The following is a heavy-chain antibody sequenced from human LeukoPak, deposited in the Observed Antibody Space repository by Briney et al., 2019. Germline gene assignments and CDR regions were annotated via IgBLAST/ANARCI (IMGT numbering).Heavy chain of an antibody. J-gene: IGHJ3*01. Sequence: GGSLRLSCAASGFSFNNNAMSWVRQAPGKGLEWVSAINGGGDATEYADSVKGRFTISRDNSKKTLYLQMNSLRPEDTDVYYCARCTASCYANAFDVWGQGTLLTVSS. CDR1: GFSFNNNA. V-gene: IGHV3-23*01. CDR2: INGGGDAT. CDR3: ARCTASCYANAFDV. D-gene: IGHD2-2*01.